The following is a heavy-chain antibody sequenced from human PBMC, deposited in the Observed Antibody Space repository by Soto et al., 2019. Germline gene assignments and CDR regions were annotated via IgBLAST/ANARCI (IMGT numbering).Heavy chain of an antibody. CDR1: GFTFSSYA. CDR3: AKVTGVSSSGYYFDY. Sequence: EVQLLESGGGLVQPGGSLRLSCAASGFTFSSYAMSWVRQAPGKGLEWVSAISGSGGSTYYADSVKGRFTISRDNSKNTLYLQMSSLRAEDTAVYYCAKVTGVSSSGYYFDYWGQGTLVTVSS. V-gene: IGHV3-23*01. J-gene: IGHJ4*02. CDR2: ISGSGGST. D-gene: IGHD6-13*01.